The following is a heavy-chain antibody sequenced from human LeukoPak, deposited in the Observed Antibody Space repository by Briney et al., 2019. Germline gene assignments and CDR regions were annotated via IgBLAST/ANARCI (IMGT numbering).Heavy chain of an antibody. D-gene: IGHD3-10*01. Sequence: GRSLRLSCAVSGFTFSSYAMHWVRQAPGKGLEWVAVIWYDGSNKYYGDSVKGRFTISRDNSKNTLYLQMNSLRADDTAVYYCARSEFEAFDMWGQGTMVTVSS. CDR2: IWYDGSNK. J-gene: IGHJ3*02. CDR1: GFTFSSYA. CDR3: ARSEFEAFDM. V-gene: IGHV3-33*01.